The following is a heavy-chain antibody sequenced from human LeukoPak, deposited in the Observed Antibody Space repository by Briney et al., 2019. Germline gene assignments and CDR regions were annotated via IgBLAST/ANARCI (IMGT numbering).Heavy chain of an antibody. CDR3: ARSIPYGTTWYGRSDY. V-gene: IGHV3-7*03. CDR1: GFPFSSYS. Sequence: GGSLRLSCAASGFPFSSYSMSWVRQAPGKGLEWVANIKPDGTTKFYVDSVKGRFTISRDNALNSLYLQMNSLRAEDTAIYYCARSIPYGTTWYGRSDYWGQGTLVTVSS. J-gene: IGHJ4*02. CDR2: IKPDGTTK. D-gene: IGHD6-13*01.